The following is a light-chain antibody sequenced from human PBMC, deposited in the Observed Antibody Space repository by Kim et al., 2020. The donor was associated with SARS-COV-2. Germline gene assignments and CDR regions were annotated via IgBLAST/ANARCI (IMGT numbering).Light chain of an antibody. V-gene: IGLV2-14*03. CDR1: SSDVGGYNY. Sequence: QSALTQPASVSGSPGQSITISCTGTSSDVGGYNYVSWYQQHPGKAPKLMIYDVSNRPSGVSNRFSGSKSGNTASLTISGLQAEDEADYYCSSYTSSGTPWVFGGGTQLTVL. J-gene: IGLJ3*02. CDR3: SSYTSSGTPWV. CDR2: DVS.